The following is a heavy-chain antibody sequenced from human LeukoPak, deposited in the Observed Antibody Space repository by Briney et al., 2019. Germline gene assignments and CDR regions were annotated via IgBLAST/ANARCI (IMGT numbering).Heavy chain of an antibody. CDR2: ISTSSIYI. J-gene: IGHJ6*02. CDR1: GFTFSSYN. CDR3: ARDSGDGSGTYYPYGMDV. D-gene: IGHD3-10*01. Sequence: GGSLRLSCAASGFTFSSYNMNWVRQAPGKGLGWVSSISTSSIYIYYADSVKGRFTISRDNAENSLSLQMNSLRAEDTAVYYCARDSGDGSGTYYPYGMDVWGQGTTVTVSS. V-gene: IGHV3-21*01.